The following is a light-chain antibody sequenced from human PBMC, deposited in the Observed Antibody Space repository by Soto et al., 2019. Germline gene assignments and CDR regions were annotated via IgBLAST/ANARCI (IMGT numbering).Light chain of an antibody. CDR1: QSVNAY. CDR3: QQRSNWPRFT. Sequence: VLTQSPVTLSLSPGERATLSCRASQSVNAYLAWYQQKPGQAPRLLIYDASNRATGIPARFSGSGSGTDFTLTISSLEPEDFAVYYCQQRSNWPRFTFGPGTKVDIK. J-gene: IGKJ3*01. V-gene: IGKV3-11*01. CDR2: DAS.